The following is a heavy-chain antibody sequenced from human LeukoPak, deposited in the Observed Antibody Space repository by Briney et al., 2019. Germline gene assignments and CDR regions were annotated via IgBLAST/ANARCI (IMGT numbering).Heavy chain of an antibody. CDR1: GFTFSDYW. D-gene: IGHD1-1*01. CDR2: IKQDGSET. CDR3: ARGGKTLRYYFDY. J-gene: IGHJ4*02. Sequence: GGSLRLSCAASGFTFSDYWMTWVRQAPGKGLEWVANIKQDGSETYYVDSVKGRFTVSRDNAKNSLYLQMNSLRAEDTAVYYCARGGKTLRYYFDYWGQGTLVTVSS. V-gene: IGHV3-7*04.